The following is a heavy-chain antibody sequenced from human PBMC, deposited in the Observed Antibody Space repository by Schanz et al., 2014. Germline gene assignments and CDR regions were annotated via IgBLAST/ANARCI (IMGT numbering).Heavy chain of an antibody. CDR1: RFTFSDYW. V-gene: IGHV3-7*03. CDR3: AKDDVWASGSYYDY. Sequence: EVQLVESGGGLVQPGGSLRLSCAASRFTFSDYWMSWVRQAPGKGLEWVANMNQDGSVKNYVDSVKGRFTISRDNAKNSLYLQMNSLRAEDTAVYYCAKDDVWASGSYYDYWGQGTLVTVSS. J-gene: IGHJ4*02. D-gene: IGHD3-10*01. CDR2: MNQDGSVK.